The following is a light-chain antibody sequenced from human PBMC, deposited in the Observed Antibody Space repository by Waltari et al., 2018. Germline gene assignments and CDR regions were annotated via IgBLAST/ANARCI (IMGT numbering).Light chain of an antibody. Sequence: DIQMTQSPSYLSASLGDRVTITCRASQRVSDYLNWYQQKPGKAPRLLIYTASSLQSGVPSTFSGSGSGTEFTLTISSLQIEDFATYYCQQSYTTPYTFGQGTKLEIK. CDR3: QQSYTTPYT. J-gene: IGKJ2*01. CDR2: TAS. V-gene: IGKV1-39*01. CDR1: QRVSDY.